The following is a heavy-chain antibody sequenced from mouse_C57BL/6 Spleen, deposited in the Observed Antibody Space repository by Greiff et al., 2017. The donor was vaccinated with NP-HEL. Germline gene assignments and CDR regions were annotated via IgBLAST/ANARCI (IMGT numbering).Heavy chain of an antibody. Sequence: VQLQQPGAELVKPGASVKMSCKASGYTFTSYWITWVKQRPGQGLEWIGDIYPGSGSTNYNEKFKSKATLTGDTSSSTAYMQLSSLTSEDSAVYYCARGDSSGSYYYAMDYWGQGTSVTVSS. J-gene: IGHJ4*01. V-gene: IGHV1-55*01. CDR2: IYPGSGST. CDR1: GYTFTSYW. D-gene: IGHD3-2*02. CDR3: ARGDSSGSYYYAMDY.